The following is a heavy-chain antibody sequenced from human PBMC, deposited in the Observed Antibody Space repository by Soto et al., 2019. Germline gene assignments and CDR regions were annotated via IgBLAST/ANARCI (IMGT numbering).Heavy chain of an antibody. CDR1: GYTLTELS. V-gene: IGHV1-24*01. CDR3: ATRDNYGDLNKPFDY. Sequence: ASVKVSCKVSGYTLTELSMHWVRQAPGKGLEWMGGFDPEDGETIYAQKFQGRVTMTEDTSTDTAYMELSSLRSEDTAVYYCATRDNYGDLNKPFDYWGQGTLVTVSS. D-gene: IGHD4-17*01. CDR2: FDPEDGET. J-gene: IGHJ4*02.